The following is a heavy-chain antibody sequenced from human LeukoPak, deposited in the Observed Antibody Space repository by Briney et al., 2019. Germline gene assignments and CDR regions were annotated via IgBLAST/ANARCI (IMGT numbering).Heavy chain of an antibody. CDR3: AKVGTVAGTPSRYYFDY. D-gene: IGHD1-7*01. V-gene: IGHV3-30*18. J-gene: IGHJ4*02. CDR1: GFTFSSYG. Sequence: GGSLRLSCAASGFTFSSYGMHWVRQAPGKGLEWVAVISYDGSNKYYADSVKGRFTISRDNSKNTLYLQMNSLRAEGTAVYYCAKVGTVAGTPSRYYFDYWGQGTLVTVSS. CDR2: ISYDGSNK.